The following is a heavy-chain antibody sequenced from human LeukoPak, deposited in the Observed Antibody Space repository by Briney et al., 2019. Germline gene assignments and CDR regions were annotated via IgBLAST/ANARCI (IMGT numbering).Heavy chain of an antibody. D-gene: IGHD5-18*01. CDR1: GGPISSYY. Sequence: PSETLSLTCTVSGGPISSYYWSWIRQPPGKGLEWIGYIYYSGSTNYNPSLKSRVTISVDTSKNQFSLKLSSVTAADTAVYYCARGRHGYGYYIWGQGTLVTVSS. J-gene: IGHJ4*02. CDR2: IYYSGST. V-gene: IGHV4-59*01. CDR3: ARGRHGYGYYI.